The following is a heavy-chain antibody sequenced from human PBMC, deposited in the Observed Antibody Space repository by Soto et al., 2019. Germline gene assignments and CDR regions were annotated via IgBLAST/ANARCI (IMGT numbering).Heavy chain of an antibody. Sequence: GGSLRLSCAASGFTFSNAWMNWVRQAPGKGLEWVGRIKSKTDGGTTDYAAPVKGRFTISRDDSKNTLYLQMNSLKTEDTAVYYCTTDTGSWYPPGGYYYGMDVWGQRTTVTVSS. D-gene: IGHD6-13*01. V-gene: IGHV3-15*07. CDR2: IKSKTDGGTT. J-gene: IGHJ6*02. CDR1: GFTFSNAW. CDR3: TTDTGSWYPPGGYYYGMDV.